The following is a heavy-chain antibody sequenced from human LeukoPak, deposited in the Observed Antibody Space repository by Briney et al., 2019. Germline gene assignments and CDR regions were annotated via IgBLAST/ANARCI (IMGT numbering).Heavy chain of an antibody. CDR2: IRYDGSNK. V-gene: IGHV3-30*02. Sequence: GGSLRLSCAASGFTFSSYGMHWVRQAPGKGLEWVAFIRYDGSNKYYADSVKGRFTISRDNSKNTLYLQMNGLRAEDTAVYYCAKLHSYGYSDYFDYWGQGTLVTVSS. D-gene: IGHD5-18*01. J-gene: IGHJ4*02. CDR3: AKLHSYGYSDYFDY. CDR1: GFTFSSYG.